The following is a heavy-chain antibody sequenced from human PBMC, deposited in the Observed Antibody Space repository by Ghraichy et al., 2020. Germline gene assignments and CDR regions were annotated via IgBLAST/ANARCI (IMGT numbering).Heavy chain of an antibody. V-gene: IGHV3-74*01. J-gene: IGHJ4*02. D-gene: IGHD1-26*01. CDR2: INSDGSST. CDR1: GFTFSSYW. Sequence: GEALNISCAASGFTFSSYWMHWVRQAPGKGLVWVSRINSDGSSTSYADSVKGRFTISRDNAKNTLYLQMNSLRAEDTAVYYCARGKATGDYWGQGTLVTVSS. CDR3: ARGKATGDY.